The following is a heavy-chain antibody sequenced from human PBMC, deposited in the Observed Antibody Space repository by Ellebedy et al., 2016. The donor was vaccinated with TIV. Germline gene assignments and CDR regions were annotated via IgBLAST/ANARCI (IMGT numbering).Heavy chain of an antibody. CDR2: ISYDGSNK. D-gene: IGHD3-22*01. Sequence: GESLKISXAASGFTFSSYAMHWVRQAPGKGLEWVAVISYDGSNKYYADSVKGRFTISRDNSKNTLYLQMNSLRAEDTAVYYCARGMIVVVIKPFDYYYGMDVWGQGTTVTVSS. V-gene: IGHV3-30-3*01. CDR3: ARGMIVVVIKPFDYYYGMDV. CDR1: GFTFSSYA. J-gene: IGHJ6*02.